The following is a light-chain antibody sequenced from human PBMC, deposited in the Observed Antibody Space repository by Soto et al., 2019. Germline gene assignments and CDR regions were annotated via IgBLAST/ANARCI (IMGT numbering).Light chain of an antibody. CDR3: SSYAICSSLYI. CDR2: EVT. V-gene: IGLV2-14*01. Sequence: QSVLTQPASVSGSPGQPITISCTRTSSDVGNGYDSVSWYQQHPGKAPKLMIYEVTNRPSGVSYRFSGSKSSNTASLSISGLQADEEADDYCSSYAICSSLYIFGTGSKVTV. CDR1: SSDVGNGYDS. J-gene: IGLJ1*01.